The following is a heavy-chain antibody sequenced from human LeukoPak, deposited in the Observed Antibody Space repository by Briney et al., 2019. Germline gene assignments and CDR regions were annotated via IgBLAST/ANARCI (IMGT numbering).Heavy chain of an antibody. J-gene: IGHJ4*02. Sequence: ASVRVSCKASGYTFTSYYIHWVRQAPGQGLEWMGISNPSGGSTRYAQRFQGRVTMTSDTSTSTVYLELSSLRSEDTAVHYCTREAGYGDFDYWGQGTLVTVSS. CDR2: SNPSGGST. V-gene: IGHV1-46*01. D-gene: IGHD4-17*01. CDR1: GYTFTSYY. CDR3: TREAGYGDFDY.